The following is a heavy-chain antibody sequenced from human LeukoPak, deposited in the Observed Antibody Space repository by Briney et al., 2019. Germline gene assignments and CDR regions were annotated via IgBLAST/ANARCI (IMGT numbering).Heavy chain of an antibody. CDR2: ISSSSSYI. CDR1: GFTFSSYS. V-gene: IGHV3-21*01. J-gene: IGHJ4*02. CDR3: ARGRAYYYGSGSYYNNSERNAET. D-gene: IGHD3-10*01. Sequence: PGGSLRLSCAASGFTFSSYSMNWVRQAPGKGLEWVSSISSSSSYIYYADSVKGRFTISRDNAKNSLYLQMNSLRAEDTAVYYCARGRAYYYGSGSYYNNSERNAETWGQGTLVTVSS.